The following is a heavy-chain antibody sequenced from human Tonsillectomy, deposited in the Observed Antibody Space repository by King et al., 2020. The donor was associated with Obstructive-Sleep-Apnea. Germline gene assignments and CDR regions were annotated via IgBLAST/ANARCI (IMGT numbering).Heavy chain of an antibody. J-gene: IGHJ3*02. Sequence: QLQESGPGLVKPSGTLSLTCAVSGGSISSSNWWSWVRQPPGKGLEWIGEIYHSGSTNYNQSLKSRVTISVDKSKNQFSLKLSSVTAADTAVYYCARDRYYDILTGYYNVRAFDIWGQGTMVTVSS. CDR1: GGSISSSNW. CDR3: ARDRYYDILTGYYNVRAFDI. D-gene: IGHD3-9*01. CDR2: IYHSGST. V-gene: IGHV4-4*02.